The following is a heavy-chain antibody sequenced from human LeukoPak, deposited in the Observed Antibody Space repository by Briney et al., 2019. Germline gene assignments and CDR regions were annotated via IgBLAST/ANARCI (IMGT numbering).Heavy chain of an antibody. D-gene: IGHD1-1*01. V-gene: IGHV4-39*01. CDR1: GGSISSSSYY. Sequence: SETLSLTCSVSGGSISSSSYYWGWIRQPPGEGPEWIGSISYSGRTHYNPSLKCRVSISVDTSKNQFSLNLSSVTAADTAVYYCARKKTGATNGLDVWGQGTTVTVSS. J-gene: IGHJ6*02. CDR2: ISYSGRT. CDR3: ARKKTGATNGLDV.